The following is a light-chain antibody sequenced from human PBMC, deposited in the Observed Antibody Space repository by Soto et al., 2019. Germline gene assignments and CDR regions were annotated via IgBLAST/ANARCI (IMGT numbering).Light chain of an antibody. Sequence: DIQMTQSPSSVSASVGDTVTITCRASQGLKFLAWYQQKPGKAPRLLIYEATNLQSGVPPRFSGSGFGTDFTLTISSLQPEDFATYYCLQDYNYPLTFGGGTKVDIK. J-gene: IGKJ4*01. CDR2: EAT. CDR3: LQDYNYPLT. CDR1: QGLKF. V-gene: IGKV1-12*01.